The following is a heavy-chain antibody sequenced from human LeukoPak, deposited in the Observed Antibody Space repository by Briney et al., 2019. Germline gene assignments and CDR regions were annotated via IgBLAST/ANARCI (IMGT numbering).Heavy chain of an antibody. Sequence: MTSETLSLTCTVSGGSISSSSYYWGWIRQPPGKGLEWIGSIYYSGSTYYNPSLKSRVTISVDTSKNQFSLKLSSVTAADTAVYYCARLTSEGYSSGWHDYWGQGTLVTVSS. D-gene: IGHD6-19*01. CDR3: ARLTSEGYSSGWHDY. J-gene: IGHJ4*02. CDR1: GGSISSSSYY. V-gene: IGHV4-39*01. CDR2: IYYSGST.